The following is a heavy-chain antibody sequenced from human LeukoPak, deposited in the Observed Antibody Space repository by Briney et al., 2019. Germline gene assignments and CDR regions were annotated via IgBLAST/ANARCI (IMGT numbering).Heavy chain of an antibody. Sequence: PGGSLRLSCAASGFTFSSYSMNWVRQAPGKGLEWVSSISSSSSYIYYADSVKGRFTISRDNAKNSLYLQMNSLRAEDTAVYYCARRYCSGGSCFPDYWGQGTLATVSS. V-gene: IGHV3-21*01. CDR1: GFTFSSYS. D-gene: IGHD2-15*01. J-gene: IGHJ4*02. CDR3: ARRYCSGGSCFPDY. CDR2: ISSSSSYI.